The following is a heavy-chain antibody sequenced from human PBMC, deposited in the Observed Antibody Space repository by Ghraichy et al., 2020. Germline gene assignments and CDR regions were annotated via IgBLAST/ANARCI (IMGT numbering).Heavy chain of an antibody. CDR1: GGSFSGYY. Sequence: SQTLSLTCAVYGGSFSGYYWSWIRQPPGKGLEWIGEINHSGSTNYNPSLKSRVTISVDTSKNQFSLKLSSVTAADTAVYYCARGRRGYSYGIAVQYFQHWGQGTLVTVSS. J-gene: IGHJ1*01. D-gene: IGHD5-18*01. V-gene: IGHV4-34*01. CDR2: INHSGST. CDR3: ARGRRGYSYGIAVQYFQH.